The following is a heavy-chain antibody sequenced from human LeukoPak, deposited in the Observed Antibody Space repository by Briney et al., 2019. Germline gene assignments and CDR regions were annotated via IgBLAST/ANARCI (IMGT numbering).Heavy chain of an antibody. CDR3: GRGGLYYYDRPPFAP. D-gene: IGHD3-22*01. J-gene: IGHJ5*02. V-gene: IGHV4-34*01. CDR2: INHSGST. CDR1: GGSFSGYY. Sequence: SETLSLTCAVYGGSFSGYYWSWIRQPPGKGLEWIGEINHSGSTNYNPSLKSRVTISVDTSKNQFSLKLSSVTAADTAVYYCGRGGLYYYDRPPFAPWGQGTRVTVSS.